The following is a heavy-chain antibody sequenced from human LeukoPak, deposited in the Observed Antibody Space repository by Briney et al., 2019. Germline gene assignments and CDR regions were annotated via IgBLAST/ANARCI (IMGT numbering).Heavy chain of an antibody. Sequence: ASVKVSCKASGYTFTSYSINWVRQAPGQGLEWMGWISAYNGNTKYAQKVQGRVTMTTDTSTSTAYMELRSLRSDDTAVYYCARGLGGSGSYSLTFDYWGQGTLVTVSS. V-gene: IGHV1-18*01. CDR1: GYTFTSYS. CDR2: ISAYNGNT. J-gene: IGHJ4*02. D-gene: IGHD1-26*01. CDR3: ARGLGGSGSYSLTFDY.